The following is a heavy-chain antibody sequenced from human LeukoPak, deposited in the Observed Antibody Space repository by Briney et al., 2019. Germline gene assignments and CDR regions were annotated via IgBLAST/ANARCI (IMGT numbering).Heavy chain of an antibody. CDR2: ISGSGGTT. D-gene: IGHD3-22*01. CDR3: AKTNGYYSD. V-gene: IGHV3-23*01. J-gene: IGHJ4*02. Sequence: GGSLRLSCAASGFTFSSYGMNWVRQAPGKGLEWVSGISGSGGTTYYSDSVKGRFTISRDNSKNSLSLQVSSLRAEDTAVYYCAKTNGYYSDWGQGTLVTVSS. CDR1: GFTFSSYG.